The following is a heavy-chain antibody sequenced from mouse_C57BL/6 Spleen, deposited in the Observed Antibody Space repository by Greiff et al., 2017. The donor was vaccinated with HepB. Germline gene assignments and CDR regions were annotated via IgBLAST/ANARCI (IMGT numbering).Heavy chain of an antibody. J-gene: IGHJ3*01. CDR2: IYPGSGNT. D-gene: IGHD1-1*01. CDR1: GYSFTSYY. CDR3: AYGSREAWFAY. Sequence: QVQLKESGPELVKPGASVKISCKASGYSFTSYYIHWVKQRPGQGLEWIGWIYPGSGNTKYNEKFKGKATLTADTSSSTAYMQLSSLTSEDSAVYYCAYGSREAWFAYWGQGTLVTVSA. V-gene: IGHV1-66*01.